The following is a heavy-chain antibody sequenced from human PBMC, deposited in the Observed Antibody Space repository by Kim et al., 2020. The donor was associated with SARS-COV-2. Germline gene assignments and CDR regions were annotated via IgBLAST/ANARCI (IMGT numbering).Heavy chain of an antibody. CDR3: ARGGVGNGYNSEFGPYYYYGMDV. V-gene: IGHV1-69*13. CDR2: IIPIFGTA. Sequence: SVKVSCKASGGTFSSYAISWVRQAPGQGLEWMGGIIPIFGTANYAQKFQGRVTITADESTSTAYMELSSLRSEDTAVYYCARGGVGNGYNSEFGPYYYYGMDVWGQGTTVTVSS. D-gene: IGHD5-12*01. J-gene: IGHJ6*02. CDR1: GGTFSSYA.